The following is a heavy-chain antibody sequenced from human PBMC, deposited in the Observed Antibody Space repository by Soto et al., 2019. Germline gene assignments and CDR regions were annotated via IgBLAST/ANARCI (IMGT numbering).Heavy chain of an antibody. CDR2: ISGSGGST. V-gene: IGHV3-23*01. D-gene: IGHD2-2*01. J-gene: IGHJ4*02. Sequence: GGSLRLSCAASGFTFSSYAMSWVRQAPGKGLEWVSAISGSGGSTYYADSVKGRFTISSDNSKNTLYLKMTSLRAEDTAVYYCARTRQYQLLSVDYWGQGTLVTVSS. CDR1: GFTFSSYA. CDR3: ARTRQYQLLSVDY.